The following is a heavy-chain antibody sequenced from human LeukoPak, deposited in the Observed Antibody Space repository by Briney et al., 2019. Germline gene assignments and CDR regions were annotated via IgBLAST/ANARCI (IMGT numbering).Heavy chain of an antibody. J-gene: IGHJ4*02. CDR1: GFTFSSYG. CDR2: ISYDGSNK. CDR3: AKGHDYGGNSVDY. D-gene: IGHD4-23*01. Sequence: GRSLRLSCAASGFTFSSYGMHWVRQAPGKGLEWVAVISYDGSNKYYADSVKGRFTISRDNSKNALYLQMSSLRAEDTAVYYCAKGHDYGGNSVDYWGQGTLVTVSS. V-gene: IGHV3-30*18.